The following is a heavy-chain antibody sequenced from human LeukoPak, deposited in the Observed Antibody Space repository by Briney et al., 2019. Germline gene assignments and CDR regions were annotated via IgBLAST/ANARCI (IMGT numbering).Heavy chain of an antibody. CDR1: GFTFSDYE. CDR3: AREILEPGKTHEY. Sequence: GGSLRLSCAASGFTFSDYEMSWVRQAPGQGLEWISYISSSGSTIYYPVSVKGRFTISRDNAKNTLYLQMDSLRAEDTAMYYCAREILEPGKTHEYWGQGTLVTVSS. CDR2: ISSSGSTI. D-gene: IGHD1-1*01. J-gene: IGHJ4*02. V-gene: IGHV3-11*04.